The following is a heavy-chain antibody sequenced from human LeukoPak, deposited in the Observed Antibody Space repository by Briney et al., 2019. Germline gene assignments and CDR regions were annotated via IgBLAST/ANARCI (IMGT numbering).Heavy chain of an antibody. J-gene: IGHJ4*02. Sequence: GGSLRLSCAASGFTFSNAWMSWVRQAPGKGLEWVSYMSNSGGTIYYTDSVEGRFVMSRDNAKNSLYLQMNSLRVEDTAVYYCARDSGGGNFDFWGQGTVVTVSS. V-gene: IGHV3-11*01. D-gene: IGHD4-23*01. CDR3: ARDSGGGNFDF. CDR2: MSNSGGTI. CDR1: GFTFSNAW.